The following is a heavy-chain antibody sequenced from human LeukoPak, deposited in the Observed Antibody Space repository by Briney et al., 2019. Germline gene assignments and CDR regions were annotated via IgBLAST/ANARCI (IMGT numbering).Heavy chain of an antibody. CDR2: ISSSGSTI. V-gene: IGHV3-48*03. J-gene: IGHJ5*02. CDR1: GFTFSSYE. CDR3: ARFGGGSYCSGDCYSPDSWFDP. D-gene: IGHD2-21*02. Sequence: GGSLRLSCAASGFTFSSYEMNWVRQAPGKGLEWVSYISSSGSTIYYADSVKGRFTISRDNAKNSLYLQMNSLRAEDTAVYYCARFGGGSYCSGDCYSPDSWFDPWGQGTLVTVSS.